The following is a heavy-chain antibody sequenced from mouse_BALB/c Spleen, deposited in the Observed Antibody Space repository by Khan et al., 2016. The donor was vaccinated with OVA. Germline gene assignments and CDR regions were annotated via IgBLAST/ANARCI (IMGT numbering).Heavy chain of an antibody. D-gene: IGHD1-1*01. V-gene: IGHV5-6*01. CDR3: SRLAYYYNSGGFAY. CDR2: INTGGVYT. Sequence: EVELVESGGDFVRPGGSLKLSCAASGFTFSTYGMSWVRQTPDKRLEWVATINTGGVYTSYPDSVKGRFTISRDNAKNTLYLQWSSLKSEDTAIYYCSRLAYYYNSGGFAYWGQLTLVTVDA. J-gene: IGHJ3*01. CDR1: GFTFSTYG.